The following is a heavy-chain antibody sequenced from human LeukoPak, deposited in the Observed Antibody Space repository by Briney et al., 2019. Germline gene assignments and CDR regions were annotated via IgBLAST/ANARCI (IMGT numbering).Heavy chain of an antibody. J-gene: IGHJ4*02. D-gene: IGHD3-10*01. V-gene: IGHV3-21*01. Sequence: PGGSLRLSCAASGFTFSSYAMSWVRQAPGKGLEWVSSISSSSSYIYYADSVKGRFTISRDNAKNSLYLQMNSLRAEDTAVYYCARGLAMVRGGHFDYWGQGTLVTVSS. CDR1: GFTFSSYA. CDR2: ISSSSSYI. CDR3: ARGLAMVRGGHFDY.